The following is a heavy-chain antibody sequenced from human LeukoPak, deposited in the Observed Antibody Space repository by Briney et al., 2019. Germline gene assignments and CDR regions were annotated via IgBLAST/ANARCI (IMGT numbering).Heavy chain of an antibody. CDR1: GFTFSSYW. Sequence: GESLKISCAASGFTFSSYWMSWVRQAPGKGLEWVANIKQDGSEKYYVDSVKGRFTISRDNAKNSLYLQMNSLRAEDTAVYYCARDHFDWLLYYYYYMDVWGKGITVTVSS. V-gene: IGHV3-7*01. J-gene: IGHJ6*03. CDR3: ARDHFDWLLYYYYYMDV. CDR2: IKQDGSEK. D-gene: IGHD3-9*01.